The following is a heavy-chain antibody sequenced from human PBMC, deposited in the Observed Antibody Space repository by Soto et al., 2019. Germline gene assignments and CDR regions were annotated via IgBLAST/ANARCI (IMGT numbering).Heavy chain of an antibody. Sequence: EVQLLESGGGLVHPGRSLRLSCAASGFTFSSYAMTCVRQAPGKGLEWVSAMSGTGGSTYYADSVKGRFTISRDNSKNTLYLQMNSLRVEDTAVFYCAKAGFSSGWSPSYFDYWGQGTLVTVSS. V-gene: IGHV3-23*01. CDR2: MSGTGGST. CDR1: GFTFSSYA. D-gene: IGHD6-19*01. J-gene: IGHJ4*02. CDR3: AKAGFSSGWSPSYFDY.